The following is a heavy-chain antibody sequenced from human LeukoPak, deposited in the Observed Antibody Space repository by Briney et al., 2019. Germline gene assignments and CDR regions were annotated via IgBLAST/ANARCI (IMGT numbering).Heavy chain of an antibody. J-gene: IGHJ4*02. Sequence: GGSLRLSCAASGFTFSSYWMHWVRQAPGKGLVWVSRINSDGSSITYAGSVKGRFTISRDNAKNTLYLQMNSLRVEDTAVYYCAREGRVSGYDFDCWGQGTLVTVSS. CDR1: GFTFSSYW. CDR3: AREGRVSGYDFDC. CDR2: INSDGSSI. D-gene: IGHD5-12*01. V-gene: IGHV3-74*03.